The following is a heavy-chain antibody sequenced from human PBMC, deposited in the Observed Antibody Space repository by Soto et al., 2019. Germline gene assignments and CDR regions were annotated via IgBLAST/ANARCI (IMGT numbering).Heavy chain of an antibody. V-gene: IGHV4-30-2*01. J-gene: IGHJ5*02. D-gene: IGHD6-13*01. CDR3: ARNVAEIAAAGLDWFDP. CDR1: GGCISSGGYD. CDR2: IYHSGST. Sequence: TLPLPCAVAGGCISSGGYDWSWIRQPPGKGLEWIGYIYHSGSTYYTPSLKSRVTISVDRSKVQFSLKLSSVKAADTTVDYWARNVAEIAAAGLDWFDPWGQGALVTVSS.